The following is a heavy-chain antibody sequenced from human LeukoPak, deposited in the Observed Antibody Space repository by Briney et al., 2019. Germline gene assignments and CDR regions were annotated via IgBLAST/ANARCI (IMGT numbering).Heavy chain of an antibody. CDR1: GYIFTGYY. CDR3: ARDKALPYYYYGMDV. CDR2: INPNSDGT. J-gene: IGHJ6*04. Sequence: GASVKVSCKASGYIFTGYYMHWVRQAPGQGLEWMGWINPNSDGTNYAQKFQGWVTMTRDTSISTAYMELSRLRSDDTAVYYCARDKALPYYYYGMDVWGKGTTVTVSS. V-gene: IGHV1-2*04.